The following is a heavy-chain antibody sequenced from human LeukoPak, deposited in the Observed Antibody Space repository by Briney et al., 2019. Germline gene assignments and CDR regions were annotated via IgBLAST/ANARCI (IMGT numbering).Heavy chain of an antibody. Sequence: PSETLSLTCTVSGGSISSYYWSWIRQPPGKGLEWIGYIYYSGSTNYNPSLKSRVTISVDTSKNQFSLKLSSVTAADTAVYYCARGGDRYAFDIWGQGTMVTASS. CDR3: ARGGDRYAFDI. V-gene: IGHV4-59*01. CDR1: GGSISSYY. CDR2: IYYSGST. J-gene: IGHJ3*02. D-gene: IGHD3-10*01.